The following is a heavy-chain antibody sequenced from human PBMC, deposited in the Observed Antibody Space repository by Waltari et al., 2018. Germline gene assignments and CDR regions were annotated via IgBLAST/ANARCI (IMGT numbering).Heavy chain of an antibody. J-gene: IGHJ6*02. D-gene: IGHD2-15*01. CDR1: GYTFTSYG. CDR2: ISAYNGNT. Sequence: VQLVQSGAEVKKPGASVKVSCKASGYTFTSYGISWVRQAPGQGLEWMGWISAYNGNTNYAQKLQCRVTMTTDTSTRTAYMELRSLRAEDTAVYYCARDRRVYCSGGSCYVAYYYYGMDVWGQGTTVTVSS. V-gene: IGHV1-18*01. CDR3: ARDRRVYCSGGSCYVAYYYYGMDV.